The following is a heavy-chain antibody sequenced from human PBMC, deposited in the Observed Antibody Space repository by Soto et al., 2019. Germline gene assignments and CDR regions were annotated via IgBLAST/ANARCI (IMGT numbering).Heavy chain of an antibody. CDR3: AKALEWELLLPFDY. D-gene: IGHD1-26*01. CDR2: ISYDGSNK. V-gene: IGHV3-30*18. CDR1: GFTFSSYG. J-gene: IGHJ4*02. Sequence: GGSLRLSCAASGFTFSSYGMHWVRQAPGKGLEWVAVISYDGSNKYYADSVKGRFTISRDNSKNTLYLQMNSLRAEDTAVYYCAKALEWELLLPFDYWGQGTLVTVSS.